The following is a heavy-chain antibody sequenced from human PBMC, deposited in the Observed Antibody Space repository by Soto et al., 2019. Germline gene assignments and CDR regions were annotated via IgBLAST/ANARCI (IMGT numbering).Heavy chain of an antibody. Sequence: SVKVSCKASGGTFSSYAISWVRQAPGQGLEWMGGIIPIFGTTNYARRFQGRVTITADKSTSTAYMELRSLRSEDTAVYYCARGTRSGSYYYYGLDVWGQGTTVTVSS. J-gene: IGHJ6*02. D-gene: IGHD1-26*01. CDR2: IIPIFGTT. V-gene: IGHV1-69*06. CDR3: ARGTRSGSYYYYGLDV. CDR1: GGTFSSYA.